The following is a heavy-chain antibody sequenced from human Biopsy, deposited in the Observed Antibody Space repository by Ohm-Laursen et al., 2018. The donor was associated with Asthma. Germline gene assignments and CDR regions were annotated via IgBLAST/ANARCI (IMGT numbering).Heavy chain of an antibody. CDR1: RFTYE. J-gene: IGHJ4*02. V-gene: IGHV3-30*04. D-gene: IGHD6-19*01. Sequence: SLRLFRAPSRFTYELHWVRPAPGPGPEWVAVISYDGSSIYYADSMKGRFTISRDNSKNTLSLQMNSLTAEDTAVYYCAKEGVAGTHIEDWGQGTLVTVSS. CDR2: ISYDGSSI. CDR3: AKEGVAGTHIED.